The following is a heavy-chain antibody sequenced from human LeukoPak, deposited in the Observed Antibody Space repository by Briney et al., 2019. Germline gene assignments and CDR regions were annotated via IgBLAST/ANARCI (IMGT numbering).Heavy chain of an antibody. CDR3: AREIRELLMDDY. V-gene: IGHV1-8*01. Sequence: GASVKVSCKASGYTFTSYDINWVRQATGQGLEWMGWMNPNSGNTGYAQKFQGRVTMTRNTSISTAYMELSSLRSEDTAVYYCAREIRELLMDDYWGQGTLVTVSS. J-gene: IGHJ4*02. CDR1: GYTFTSYD. D-gene: IGHD3-10*01. CDR2: MNPNSGNT.